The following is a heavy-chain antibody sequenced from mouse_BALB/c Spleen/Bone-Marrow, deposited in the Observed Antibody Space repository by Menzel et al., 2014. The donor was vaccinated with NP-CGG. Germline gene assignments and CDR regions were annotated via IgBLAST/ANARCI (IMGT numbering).Heavy chain of an antibody. J-gene: IGHJ2*01. CDR3: ARHGITRLLDY. Sequence: EVMLVESGGGLVKPGGSLKLSCAASGFTFSSXAXSWVRQTPEKRLEWVATISSGGSYTYYPDSVKGRFTISRDNAKNTLYLQMSSLRSEDTAMYYCARHGITRLLDYWGQGTTLTVSS. CDR1: GFTFSSXA. D-gene: IGHD2-4*01. V-gene: IGHV5-9-1*01. CDR2: ISSGGSYT.